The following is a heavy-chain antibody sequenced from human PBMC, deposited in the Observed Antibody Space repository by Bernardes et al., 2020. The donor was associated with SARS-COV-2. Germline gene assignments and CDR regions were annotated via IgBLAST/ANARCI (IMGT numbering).Heavy chain of an antibody. Sequence: ASVKVSCKASGYTFSNYGISWVRQAPGQGLEWMGWIGTDNGDTNYAQKFQGRVPMTTDTSTSTAYMELRSLKSDDTAMYYCARETPVAAAALPLVYWGQGTLVTISS. CDR1: GYTFSNYG. V-gene: IGHV1-18*01. CDR2: IGTDNGDT. J-gene: IGHJ4*02. CDR3: ARETPVAAAALPLVY. D-gene: IGHD6-25*01.